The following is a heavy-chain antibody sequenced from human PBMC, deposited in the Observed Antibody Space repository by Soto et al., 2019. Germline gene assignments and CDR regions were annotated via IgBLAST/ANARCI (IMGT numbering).Heavy chain of an antibody. CDR1: GFTVSSNY. D-gene: IGHD6-13*01. V-gene: IGHV3-66*01. J-gene: IGHJ6*03. Sequence: GGSLRLSCAASGFTVSSNYMSWVRQAPGKGLEWVSVIYSGGSTYYADSVKGRFTISRDNSKNTLYLQMNSLRAEDSAVYYCARDRAAGIYYYYYMDVWGKGTTVTVSS. CDR3: ARDRAAGIYYYYYMDV. CDR2: IYSGGST.